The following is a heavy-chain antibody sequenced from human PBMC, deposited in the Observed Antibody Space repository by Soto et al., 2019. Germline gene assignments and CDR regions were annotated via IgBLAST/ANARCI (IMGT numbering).Heavy chain of an antibody. CDR1: GGSISSSDYC. CDR2: IYYSGIT. D-gene: IGHD3-10*01. V-gene: IGHV4-30-4*01. Sequence: PSETLSLTCTVSGGSISSSDYCWSWIRQPPGKGLEWIGYIYYSGITYYNPSLKSRVTISVDTSKNQFSLKLSSVTAADTAVYYCAREVEVIMAPHFDNWGQGTLVTVSS. J-gene: IGHJ4*02. CDR3: AREVEVIMAPHFDN.